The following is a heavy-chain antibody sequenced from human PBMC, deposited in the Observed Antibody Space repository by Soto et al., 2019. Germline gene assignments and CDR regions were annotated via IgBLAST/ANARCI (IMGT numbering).Heavy chain of an antibody. J-gene: IGHJ6*02. Sequence: SETLSLTCTVSGGSISSYYWSWIRQPPGKGLEWIGYIYYSGSTNYNPSLKSRVTISVDTSKNQFSLKLSSVTAADTAVYYCARERLTSYYYYGMDVWGQGTTVTVSS. CDR1: GGSISSYY. CDR2: IYYSGST. V-gene: IGHV4-59*01. D-gene: IGHD3-22*01. CDR3: ARERLTSYYYYGMDV.